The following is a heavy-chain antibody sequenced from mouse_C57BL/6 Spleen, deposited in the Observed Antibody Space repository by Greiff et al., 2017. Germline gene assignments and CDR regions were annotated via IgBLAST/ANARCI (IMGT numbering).Heavy chain of an antibody. CDR3: VRHYGGFDY. V-gene: IGHV10-1*01. D-gene: IGHD1-1*02. Sequence: EAGGGLVQPKGSLKLSCAASGFSFNTYAMNWVRQAPGKGLEWVARIRSKSNNYATYYADSVKDRFTISRDDSESMLYLQMNNLKTEDTAMYYCVRHYGGFDYWGQGTTLTVSS. CDR2: IRSKSNNYAT. J-gene: IGHJ2*01. CDR1: GFSFNTYA.